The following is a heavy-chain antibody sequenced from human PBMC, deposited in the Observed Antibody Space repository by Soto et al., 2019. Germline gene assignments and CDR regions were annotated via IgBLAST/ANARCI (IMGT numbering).Heavy chain of an antibody. Sequence: QVQLVQSGAEVKKPGASVKVSCKASGYTFTSYAMHWVRQAPGQRLEWMGWINAGNSNTKYSQKFQGRVTVTRDTSASTAYMELSSLRSEDTAVYYCARAGDDCSTTTCYMIDYWGQGTLVTVSS. CDR1: GYTFTSYA. CDR3: ARAGDDCSTTTCYMIDY. D-gene: IGHD2-2*02. CDR2: INAGNSNT. V-gene: IGHV1-3*01. J-gene: IGHJ4*02.